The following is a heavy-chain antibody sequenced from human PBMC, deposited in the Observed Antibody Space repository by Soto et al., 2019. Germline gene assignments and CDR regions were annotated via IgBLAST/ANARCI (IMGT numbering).Heavy chain of an antibody. CDR2: TYYRSKWYN. Sequence: SQTLSLTCAISGDSVSSSSAAWNWIRQSPSRGLEWLGRTYYRSKWYNDYAVSVKSRITINPDTSENQFSLQLNSVTPEDTAVYYCARARGSYYGSGSFYYYGMDVWGQGTTVTVSS. D-gene: IGHD3-10*01. J-gene: IGHJ6*02. CDR1: GDSVSSSSAA. V-gene: IGHV6-1*01. CDR3: ARARGSYYGSGSFYYYGMDV.